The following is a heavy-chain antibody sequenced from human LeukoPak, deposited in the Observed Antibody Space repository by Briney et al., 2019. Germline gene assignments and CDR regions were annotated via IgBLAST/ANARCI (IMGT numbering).Heavy chain of an antibody. D-gene: IGHD3-22*01. J-gene: IGHJ4*02. CDR2: ISYDGSKK. CDR3: AKDAYYYDSSGHDY. Sequence: GRSLRLSCAASGFTFSSYGMHWVRQAPGKGLEWVAVISYDGSKKYYADSVKGRFTISRDNSKNTLYLQMNSLRAEDTAVYYCAKDAYYYDSSGHDYWGQGTLVTVSS. V-gene: IGHV3-30*18. CDR1: GFTFSSYG.